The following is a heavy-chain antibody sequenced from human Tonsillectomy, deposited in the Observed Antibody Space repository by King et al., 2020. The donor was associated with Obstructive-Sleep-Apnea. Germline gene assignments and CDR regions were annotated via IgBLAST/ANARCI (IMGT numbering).Heavy chain of an antibody. J-gene: IGHJ3*01. D-gene: IGHD3-16*01. CDR3: ATGGPDAFDF. CDR1: GITFSSYS. Sequence: EVQLVESGGGLVQPGGSLRLSCAASGITFSSYSMNWVCQAPGKGLEWVSYISSSTSTIYYADSVKGRFTISRDNAKNSLYLQMNSLRAEDTAVYYCATGGPDAFDFWGRGTMVTVSS. CDR2: ISSSTSTI. V-gene: IGHV3-48*04.